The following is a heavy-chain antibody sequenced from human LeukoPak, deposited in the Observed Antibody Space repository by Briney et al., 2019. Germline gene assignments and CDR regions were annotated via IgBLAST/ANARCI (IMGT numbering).Heavy chain of an antibody. J-gene: IGHJ4*02. V-gene: IGHV3-30*04. Sequence: GGSLRLSCAASGFTFSSYAMHWVRQAPGKGLEWVAVISHDGGNKYYADSVKGRFTISRDNSKNTLYLQMNSLRAEDTAVYYCARVVVSSSSDYFDYWGQGTLVTVSS. CDR3: ARVVVSSSSDYFDY. CDR1: GFTFSSYA. CDR2: ISHDGGNK. D-gene: IGHD6-6*01.